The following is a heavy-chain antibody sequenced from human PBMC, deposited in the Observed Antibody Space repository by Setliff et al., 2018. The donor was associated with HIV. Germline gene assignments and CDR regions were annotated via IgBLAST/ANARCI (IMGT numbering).Heavy chain of an antibody. V-gene: IGHV4-59*05. CDR3: TREGRGDPAMATTRIDY. J-gene: IGHJ4*02. CDR2: IYYTGFA. Sequence: PGGSLRLSCAASGFTFSDYYMNWIRQTPGKGLEWIGNIYYTGFAYYNPSLKSRVTISLDTSKTHFFLNLTSVTDADTAVYFCTREGRGDPAMATTRIDYWGQGKLVTVSS. D-gene: IGHD1-1*01. CDR1: GFTFSDYY.